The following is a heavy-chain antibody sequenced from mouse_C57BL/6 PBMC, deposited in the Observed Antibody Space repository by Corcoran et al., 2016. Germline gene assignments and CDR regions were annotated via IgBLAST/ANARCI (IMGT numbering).Heavy chain of an antibody. D-gene: IGHD2-4*01. CDR3: ARRYDYDGSYFDY. J-gene: IGHJ2*01. CDR1: GYSITSSYY. Sequence: DVQLQESGPGLVRPSQSLSLTCSVTGYSITSSYYWNWIRQFPGNKLEWMGYISYDGSNNYNPSLKNRISITRDTTKNQFFLKLNSVTTEDTATYYCARRYDYDGSYFDYWGQGTTLPVSS. CDR2: ISYDGSN. V-gene: IGHV3-6*01.